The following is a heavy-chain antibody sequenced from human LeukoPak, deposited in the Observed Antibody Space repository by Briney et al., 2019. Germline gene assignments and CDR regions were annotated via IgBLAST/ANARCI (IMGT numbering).Heavy chain of an antibody. J-gene: IGHJ4*02. Sequence: SETLSLTCTVSDNSISSYYWSWIRQPAGKGLEWIGRIYTSGSTYYNPSLKSRVTISVDTSKNQFSLKLSSVTAADTAVYYCARTEYDSSGYYGILDYWGQGTLVTVSS. D-gene: IGHD3-22*01. V-gene: IGHV4-4*07. CDR3: ARTEYDSSGYYGILDY. CDR1: DNSISSYY. CDR2: IYTSGST.